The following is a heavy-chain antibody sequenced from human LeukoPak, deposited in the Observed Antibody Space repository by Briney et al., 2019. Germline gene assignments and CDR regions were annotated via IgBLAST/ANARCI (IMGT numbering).Heavy chain of an antibody. V-gene: IGHV3-23*01. D-gene: IGHD3-10*01. Sequence: PGGSLRLSCAASGFTFSRYAMSWVRQAPGKGLEWVSSIGGSGGTTYYADSVQGRFTISRDNSKNTLYLQMNSLSAEDTAVYYCAKDLSWFGGSLATFGYWGQGNVATVSS. CDR2: IGGSGGTT. CDR1: GFTFSRYA. CDR3: AKDLSWFGGSLATFGY. J-gene: IGHJ4*02.